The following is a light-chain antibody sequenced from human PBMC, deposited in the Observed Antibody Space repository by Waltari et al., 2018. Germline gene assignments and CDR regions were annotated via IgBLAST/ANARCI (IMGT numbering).Light chain of an antibody. Sequence: CRARQIVSSSYVAWYQQKPGQAPRLLIYGASSRATGIPDRFSGSGSGTDFTLTISRLEPEDFAVYYCQQYVSSPLTFGGGTKVEIK. V-gene: IGKV3-20*01. CDR1: QIVSSSY. CDR3: QQYVSSPLT. CDR2: GAS. J-gene: IGKJ4*01.